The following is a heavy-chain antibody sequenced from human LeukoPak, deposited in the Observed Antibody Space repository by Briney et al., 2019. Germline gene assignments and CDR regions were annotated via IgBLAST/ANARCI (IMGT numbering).Heavy chain of an antibody. CDR2: ISISSNYI. V-gene: IGHV3-21*01. CDR1: GFTFSSYS. Sequence: GGSLRLSCAASGFTFSSYSLSWVRQAPGKGLEWVSSISISSNYIYYADSVKGRFTISRDNAKNSLYLQMNSLRAEDTAVYYGAARLGGPHPGYWGQGTLVTVSS. J-gene: IGHJ4*02. D-gene: IGHD7-27*01. CDR3: AARLGGPHPGY.